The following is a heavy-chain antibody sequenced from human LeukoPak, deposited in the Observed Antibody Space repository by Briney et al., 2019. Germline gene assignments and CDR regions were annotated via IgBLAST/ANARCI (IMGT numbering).Heavy chain of an antibody. Sequence: GASVKVSCKASGYTFTSYGISWVRQAPGQGLEWMGWISAYNGNTNHAQKLQGRVTMTTGTSTSTAYMELRSLRSDDTAVYYCARDWDYGGKSGYNWFDPWGQGTLVTVSS. CDR2: ISAYNGNT. V-gene: IGHV1-18*01. J-gene: IGHJ5*02. CDR1: GYTFTSYG. CDR3: ARDWDYGGKSGYNWFDP. D-gene: IGHD4-23*01.